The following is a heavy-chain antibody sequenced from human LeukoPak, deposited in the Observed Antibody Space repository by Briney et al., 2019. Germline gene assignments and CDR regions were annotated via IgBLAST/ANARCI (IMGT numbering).Heavy chain of an antibody. CDR1: GGSISSYY. J-gene: IGHJ3*02. CDR3: ARGTGDSSSWLPNDAFDI. Sequence: PSETLSLTCTVSGGSISSYYWSWIRQPPGKGLEWIGYIYYSGSTNYNPSPKSRVTISVDTSKNQFSLKLSSVTAADTAVYYCARGTGDSSSWLPNDAFDIWGQGTMVTVSS. D-gene: IGHD6-13*01. V-gene: IGHV4-59*01. CDR2: IYYSGST.